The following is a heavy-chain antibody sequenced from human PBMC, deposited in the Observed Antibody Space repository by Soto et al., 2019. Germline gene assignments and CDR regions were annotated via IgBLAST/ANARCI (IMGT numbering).Heavy chain of an antibody. CDR3: ARHGFYGDYASNYFDP. V-gene: IGHV5-51*01. J-gene: IGHJ5*02. Sequence: LGEALKISCTDSGYNFANDWIAWLRQMPVKGLEYMGIIYPGDSDTRYSPSFQGQVTFSADKSINTAYLQWSSLKASDTAMYYCARHGFYGDYASNYFDPWGQGTLVTVSS. CDR1: GYNFANDW. D-gene: IGHD4-17*01. CDR2: IYPGDSDT.